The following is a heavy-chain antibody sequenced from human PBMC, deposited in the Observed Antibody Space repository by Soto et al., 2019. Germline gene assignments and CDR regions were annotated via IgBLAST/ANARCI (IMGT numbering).Heavy chain of an antibody. CDR2: INPSGGST. J-gene: IGHJ5*02. D-gene: IGHD3-9*01. Sequence: GASVKVSCKASGYTFTSYYMHWVRQAPGQGLEWMGIINPSGGSTSYAQKFQGRVTMTRDTSTSTVYMELSSLRSEDTAVYYCAREVGNYDILTGYRTGWWFDPWGQGTLVTVSS. CDR1: GYTFTSYY. V-gene: IGHV1-46*01. CDR3: AREVGNYDILTGYRTGWWFDP.